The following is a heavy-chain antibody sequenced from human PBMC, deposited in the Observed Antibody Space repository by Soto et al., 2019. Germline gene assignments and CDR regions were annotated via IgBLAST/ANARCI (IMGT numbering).Heavy chain of an antibody. J-gene: IGHJ6*02. Sequence: GGSLRLSCAASGFTFGNFVMRWVRQTPGKGLEWVSTITETGGDTYYTDSVKGRFTISRDNSKNTLYLQMTSLRAEDTALYYCTKASSDRNHMEVWGPGTTVTVYS. V-gene: IGHV3-23*01. CDR2: ITETGGDT. CDR1: GFTFGNFV. CDR3: TKASSDRNHMEV.